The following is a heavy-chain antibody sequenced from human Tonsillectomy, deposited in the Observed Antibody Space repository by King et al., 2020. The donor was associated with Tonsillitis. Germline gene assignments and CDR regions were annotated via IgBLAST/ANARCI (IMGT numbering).Heavy chain of an antibody. J-gene: IGHJ4*02. CDR1: GYTFTSYG. CDR3: ARDFPFYDNKSYDY. Sequence: QLVQSGAEVRKPGASVKVSCKASGYTFTSYGISWVRQAPGQGLEWLGWISAYNGNTNYAQKLQGRGTMTTDTSTRTAYMELRSLRSDDTALYYCARDFPFYDNKSYDYWGQGTLVTVSS. V-gene: IGHV1-18*01. CDR2: ISAYNGNT. D-gene: IGHD3-22*01.